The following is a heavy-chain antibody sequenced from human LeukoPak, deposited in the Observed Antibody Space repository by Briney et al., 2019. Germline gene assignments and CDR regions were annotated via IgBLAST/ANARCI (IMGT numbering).Heavy chain of an antibody. CDR1: GFTLSDYY. V-gene: IGHV3-11*04. J-gene: IGHJ5*02. Sequence: GGSLRLSCTASGFTLSDYYMSCIRDAPGKGLEWVSYISSSGSTIYYADSVKGRFTISRDNAKNSLYLQMNSLRAEDTAVYYCARDLPGASRTPGHRRWFDPWGQGTLVTVPS. CDR2: ISSSGSTI. CDR3: ARDLPGASRTPGHRRWFDP. D-gene: IGHD1-1*01.